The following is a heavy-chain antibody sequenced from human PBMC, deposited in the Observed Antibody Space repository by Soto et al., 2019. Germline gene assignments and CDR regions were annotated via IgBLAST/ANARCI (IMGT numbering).Heavy chain of an antibody. CDR2: IYSGGIT. D-gene: IGHD6-6*01. CDR1: GFTVSSNY. J-gene: IGHJ6*02. CDR3: VRDFGSSSEGGMDV. V-gene: IGHV3-53*01. Sequence: GSLRIAGAASGFTVSSNYMSWVRQAAGKGLEWVSVIYSGGITFYADSVKGRFTISRDNSKNTLYLQMNNLRGEDTAVYYCVRDFGSSSEGGMDVWGQGTTVTVYS.